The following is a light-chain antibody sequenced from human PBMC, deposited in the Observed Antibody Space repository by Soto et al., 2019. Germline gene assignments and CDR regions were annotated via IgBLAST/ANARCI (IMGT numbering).Light chain of an antibody. V-gene: IGKV3-20*01. J-gene: IGKJ2*01. CDR1: QSVSSSY. CDR3: QQYGSSPPMYT. CDR2: GAS. Sequence: EIVLTQSPGTLSLSPGERATLSCRASQSVSSSYLAWYQQKPGQAPRLLIYGASSRATGIPDRFSGSGSGTDFTLTISRLEPEDFAVYYCQQYGSSPPMYTFCQGTK.